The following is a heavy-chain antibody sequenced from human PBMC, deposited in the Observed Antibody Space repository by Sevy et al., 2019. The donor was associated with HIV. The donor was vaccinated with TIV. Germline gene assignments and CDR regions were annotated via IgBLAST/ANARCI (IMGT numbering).Heavy chain of an antibody. Sequence: GGSLRLSCAASVFTFSTYAMSWVRQAPGKGLEWVSGISGSGVTTYYADSVKGRFTISRDNSKNTLYLQMNSLTAEDTAVYYCAKAGVRVGGTFDLFYFDYWGQGTLVTVSS. CDR3: AKAGVRVGGTFDLFYFDY. V-gene: IGHV3-23*01. CDR1: VFTFSTYA. D-gene: IGHD6-19*01. J-gene: IGHJ4*02. CDR2: ISGSGVTT.